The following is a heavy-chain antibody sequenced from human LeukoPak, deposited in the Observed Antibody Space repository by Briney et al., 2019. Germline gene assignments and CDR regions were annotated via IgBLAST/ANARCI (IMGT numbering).Heavy chain of an antibody. D-gene: IGHD3-22*01. CDR3: ARTLVYYDSSGYSQYYFDY. J-gene: IGHJ4*02. Sequence: PSETLSLTCTVSGGSISSYYWSWIRQPPGKGLEWIGYIYYSGSTNYNPSLKSRVTISVDTSKNQFPLKLSSVTAADTAVYYCARTLVYYDSSGYSQYYFDYWGRGTLVTVSS. CDR2: IYYSGST. CDR1: GGSISSYY. V-gene: IGHV4-59*01.